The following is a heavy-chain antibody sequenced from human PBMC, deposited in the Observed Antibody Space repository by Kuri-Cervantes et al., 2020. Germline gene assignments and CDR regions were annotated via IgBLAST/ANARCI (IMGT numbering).Heavy chain of an antibody. CDR1: GYTFTGYY. CDR2: INTNTGNP. V-gene: IGHV7-4-1*02. Sequence: ASVKVSCKASGYTFTGYYMHWVRQAPGQGLEWKGWINTNTGNPTYAQGFTGRFVSSLDTSVSTAYLHISSLKAEETAVYYCARGFSYHDPWFDYWGQGTLVTVSS. D-gene: IGHD3-22*01. J-gene: IGHJ4*02. CDR3: ARGFSYHDPWFDY.